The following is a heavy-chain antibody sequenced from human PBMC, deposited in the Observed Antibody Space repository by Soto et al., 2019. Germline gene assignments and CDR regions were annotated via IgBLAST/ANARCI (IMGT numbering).Heavy chain of an antibody. D-gene: IGHD3-9*01. CDR2: IDWDDDK. CDR1: GFSLSTSGMC. CDR3: ARVILTGSIFDY. J-gene: IGHJ4*02. V-gene: IGHV2-70*01. Sequence: SGPTLVNPTQALTLTCTFSGFSLSTSGMCVSWIRQPPGKALEWLALIDWDDDKYYSTSLKTRLTISKDTSKNQVVLTMTNMDPVDTDTYYCARVILTGSIFDYWGQGTLVTVSS.